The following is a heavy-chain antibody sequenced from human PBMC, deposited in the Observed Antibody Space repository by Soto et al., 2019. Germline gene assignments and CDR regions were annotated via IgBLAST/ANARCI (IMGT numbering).Heavy chain of an antibody. CDR1: GFTFGSYA. Sequence: QVQLVESGGGVVQPGRSLRLSCAASGFTFGSYAMHWVRQAPGKGLEWVAVISHDGNNQYYADSVKGRFTISRDNSKNTLFLQMGRLRPEDTAVYYGARDRWAGVPDYVDSWGQGTLVTVSS. J-gene: IGHJ4*02. CDR3: ARDRWAGVPDYVDS. V-gene: IGHV3-30-3*01. D-gene: IGHD6-6*01. CDR2: ISHDGNNQ.